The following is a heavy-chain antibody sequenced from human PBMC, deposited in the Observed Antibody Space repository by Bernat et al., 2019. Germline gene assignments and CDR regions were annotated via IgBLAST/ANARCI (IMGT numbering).Heavy chain of an antibody. V-gene: IGHV1-2*02. J-gene: IGHJ4*02. CDR3: ARDGRTFDLDY. Sequence: QVQLVQSGAEVKKPGASVEVSCKASGYTFTVYHLHWVRQAPGQGLEWMGWTNIKTGGTNYAQKFQGRVTMTRDTSISTAYMELSRLTSDDTAGYYCARDGRTFDLDYWGQGTLVTGSS. D-gene: IGHD3-10*01. CDR1: GYTFTVYH. CDR2: TNIKTGGT.